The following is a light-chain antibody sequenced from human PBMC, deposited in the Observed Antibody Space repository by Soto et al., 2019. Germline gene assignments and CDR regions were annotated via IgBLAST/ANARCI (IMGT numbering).Light chain of an antibody. CDR3: PSYDSSLSGSV. CDR1: SSNIGAGYD. Sequence: QSVLTQPPSVSGAPGQRVTISCTGSSSNIGAGYDVHWYQQLPGTATKLHIYGNSNRPSGVPDRFSGSKSGTSASLAITGLQAEDEADYYCPSYDSSLSGSVFCGGTKLTVL. V-gene: IGLV1-40*01. CDR2: GNS. J-gene: IGLJ2*01.